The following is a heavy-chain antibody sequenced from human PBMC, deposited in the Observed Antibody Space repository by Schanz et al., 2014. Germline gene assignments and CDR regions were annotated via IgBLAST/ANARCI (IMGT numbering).Heavy chain of an antibody. CDR1: GFSFGNYG. V-gene: IGHV3-23*01. CDR3: ARPPHDSSGYYPFDY. CDR2: FDAHDGRA. Sequence: EVQLLESGGGLVQPGGSLRLSCEASGFSFGNYGMSWVRQAPGKGLEWVSGFDAHDGRAYYADSAKGRFTISRDNSKSTLYVEMNSLRVEDTAVYYCARPPHDSSGYYPFDYWGQGTLXTVSS. D-gene: IGHD3-22*01. J-gene: IGHJ4*02.